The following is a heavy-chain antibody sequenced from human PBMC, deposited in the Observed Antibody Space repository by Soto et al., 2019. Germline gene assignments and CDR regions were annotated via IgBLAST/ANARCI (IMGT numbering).Heavy chain of an antibody. Sequence: PGGSLSLSCAASGFTFSSYEMNWVRQAPGKGLEWVSYISSSGSTIYYAGSVKGRFTISRDNAKNSLYLQMNSLRAEDTAVYYCARDHKGGYYYYGMDVWGQGTTVTVSS. V-gene: IGHV3-48*03. CDR3: ARDHKGGYYYYGMDV. J-gene: IGHJ6*02. CDR2: ISSSGSTI. CDR1: GFTFSSYE.